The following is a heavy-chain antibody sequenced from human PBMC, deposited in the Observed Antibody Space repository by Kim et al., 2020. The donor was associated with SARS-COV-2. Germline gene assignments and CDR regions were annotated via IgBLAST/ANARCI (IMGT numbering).Heavy chain of an antibody. CDR2: IYYSGST. CDR3: ASLWTGYYGAYYYYGMDV. D-gene: IGHD3-9*01. Sequence: SETLSHTCTVSGGSISSSSYYWGWIRQPPGKGLEWIGSIYYSGSTYYNPSLKSRVTISVDTSKNQFSLKLSSVTAADTAVYYCASLWTGYYGAYYYYGMDVWGQGTTVTVSS. CDR1: GGSISSSSYY. J-gene: IGHJ6*02. V-gene: IGHV4-39*01.